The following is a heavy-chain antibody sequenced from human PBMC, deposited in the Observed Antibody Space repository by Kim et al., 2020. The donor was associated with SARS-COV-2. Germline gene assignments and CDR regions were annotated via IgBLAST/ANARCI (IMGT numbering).Heavy chain of an antibody. CDR2: IWYDGSNK. V-gene: IGHV3-33*01. J-gene: IGHJ4*02. CDR1: GFTFSSYG. Sequence: GGSLRLSCAASGFTFSSYGMHWVRQAPGKGLEWVAVIWYDGSNKYYADSVKGRFTISRDNSKNTLYLQMNSLRAEDTAVYYCAREATMGWVGEGYYFVYWGQGTLVAVSS. D-gene: IGHD1-26*01. CDR3: AREATMGWVGEGYYFVY.